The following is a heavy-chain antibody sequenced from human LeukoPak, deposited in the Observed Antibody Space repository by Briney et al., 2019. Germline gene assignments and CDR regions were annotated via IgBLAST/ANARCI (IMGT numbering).Heavy chain of an antibody. CDR3: ARDFEGVRGVIDY. CDR2: INPNSGGT. D-gene: IGHD3-10*01. V-gene: IGHV1-2*02. J-gene: IGHJ4*02. CDR1: GYTFTSYG. Sequence: RASVKVSCKASGYTFTSYGINWVQQAPGQGLEWMGWINPNSGGTNYAQKFQGRVTMTRDTSISTAYMELSRLRSDDTAVYYCARDFEGVRGVIDYWGQGTLVTVSS.